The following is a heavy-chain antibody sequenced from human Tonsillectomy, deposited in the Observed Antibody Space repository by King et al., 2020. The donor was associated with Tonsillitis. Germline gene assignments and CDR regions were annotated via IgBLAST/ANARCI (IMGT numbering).Heavy chain of an antibody. CDR2: VNPVGDST. D-gene: IGHD2-15*01. V-gene: IGHV1-46*01. J-gene: IGHJ3*02. Sequence: QLVQSGAEVKKPGASVRVSCKTSGYTFSSHYVHWVRQAPGQGLEWMGIVNPVGDSTIYAQRFQGRVTMSRDTSTSTVYMELTSLTSEDTAVYYCARGCGGSCHSGSWLNAFDIWGLGTMVIVS. CDR1: GYTFSSHY. CDR3: ARGCGGSCHSGSWLNAFDI.